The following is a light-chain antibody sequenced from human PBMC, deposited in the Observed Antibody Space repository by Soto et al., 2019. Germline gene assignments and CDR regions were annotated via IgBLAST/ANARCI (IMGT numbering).Light chain of an antibody. Sequence: QSVLTQPASVSGSPGQSIAISCTGTSSDVGGYDYVSWYQQQPDKAPKLMIYEVTKRPSGVSNRFSGSKSVNTASLTSSGLQFEDEADYYWSSHASGSTRVFGTGAKVTVL. CDR1: SSDVGGYDY. V-gene: IGLV2-14*01. J-gene: IGLJ1*01. CDR3: SSHASGSTRV. CDR2: EVT.